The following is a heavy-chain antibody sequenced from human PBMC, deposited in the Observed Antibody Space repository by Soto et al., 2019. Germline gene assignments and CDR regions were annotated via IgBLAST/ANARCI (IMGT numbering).Heavy chain of an antibody. J-gene: IGHJ6*02. CDR2: ISWNSGSI. CDR1: GFTFDDYA. V-gene: IGHV3-9*01. D-gene: IGHD6-13*01. CDR3: AKDRSSSWPYGMDV. Sequence: EVQLVESGGGLVQPGRSLRLSCAASGFTFDDYAMHWVRQAPGKGLEWVSGISWNSGSIGYADSVKGRFTISRDNAKNSLYLQMNSLRAEDTALYYCAKDRSSSWPYGMDVWGQGTTVTVSS.